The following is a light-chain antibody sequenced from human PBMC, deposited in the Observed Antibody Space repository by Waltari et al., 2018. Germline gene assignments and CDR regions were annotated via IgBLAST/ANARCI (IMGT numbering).Light chain of an antibody. CDR1: ENVNHF. J-gene: IGKJ1*01. CDR3: QHNYGTPRT. Sequence: DIQMTQSPSSLSASVGDRVTITCRASENVNHFLNWYQQKPGKAPQLLIYKASILQSGVSSRFSGSGSGTDYTFTISSLQSEDIATYYCQHNYGTPRTFGQVTKVEIK. V-gene: IGKV1-39*01. CDR2: KAS.